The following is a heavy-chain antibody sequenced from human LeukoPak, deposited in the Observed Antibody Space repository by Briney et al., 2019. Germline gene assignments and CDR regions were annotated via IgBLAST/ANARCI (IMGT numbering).Heavy chain of an antibody. CDR1: GGSISSYY. CDR2: IYYSGST. V-gene: IGHV4-59*01. D-gene: IGHD3-16*01. Sequence: PSETLSLTCTVSGGSISSYYWSWIRQPPGKGLEWIGYIYYSGSTNYNPSLKSRVTISVDTSKNQFSLKLSSVTAADTAVYYCARVNLLRWFDPWGQGTLVTVSS. J-gene: IGHJ5*02. CDR3: ARVNLLRWFDP.